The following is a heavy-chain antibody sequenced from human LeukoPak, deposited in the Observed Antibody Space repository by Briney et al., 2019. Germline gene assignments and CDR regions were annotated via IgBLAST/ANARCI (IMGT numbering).Heavy chain of an antibody. CDR1: GGSISSSNW. D-gene: IGHD3-9*01. Sequence: PSETLSLTCAVSGGSISSSNWWNWVRQPPGKGLEWIGEMYHSGSINYNPSLKSRVTISVDISKNQFSLKLNSVTAADTAVYYCARGPYYDILTGYLEKNYNWFDPWGQGTLVTVSS. CDR3: ARGPYYDILTGYLEKNYNWFDP. V-gene: IGHV4-4*02. J-gene: IGHJ5*02. CDR2: MYHSGSI.